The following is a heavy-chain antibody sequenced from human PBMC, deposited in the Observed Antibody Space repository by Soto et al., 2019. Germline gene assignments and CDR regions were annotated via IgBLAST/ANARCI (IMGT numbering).Heavy chain of an antibody. CDR2: LIPIFGTA. CDR1: GGTFSSYA. J-gene: IGHJ5*02. V-gene: IGHV1-69*06. Sequence: QVQLVQSGAEVKKPGSSVKVSCKASGGTFSSYAISWVRQAPGQGLEWMGGLIPIFGTANYAQKFQGRVRITADKATSTATMELSSMRSEDTAVYYCAWGEITMVRRAPIGWFDPWGQGTLVTVSS. CDR3: AWGEITMVRRAPIGWFDP. D-gene: IGHD3-10*01.